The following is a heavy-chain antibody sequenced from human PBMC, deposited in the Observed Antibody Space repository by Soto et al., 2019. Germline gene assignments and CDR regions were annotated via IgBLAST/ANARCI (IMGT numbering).Heavy chain of an antibody. D-gene: IGHD5-12*01. CDR1: GGSMISYY. Sequence: TLSLTCTVPGGSMISYYWSCIRQPPGRGLEWIGFIYYAGSTKYNPSLNSRVTISVDTSQNQFSLTVTSVTAAAPAVYYCARRTVATETFDYWGQGTLVTVS. J-gene: IGHJ4*02. CDR2: IYYAGST. CDR3: ARRTVATETFDY. V-gene: IGHV4-59*08.